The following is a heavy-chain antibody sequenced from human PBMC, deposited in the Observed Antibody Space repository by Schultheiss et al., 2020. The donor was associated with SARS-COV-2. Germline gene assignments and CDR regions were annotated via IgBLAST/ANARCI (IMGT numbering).Heavy chain of an antibody. V-gene: IGHV4-34*01. J-gene: IGHJ4*02. CDR1: GGPFNNYY. CDR2: VNHSGNT. CDR3: ASGVYRFLEWQERDY. Sequence: SETLSLTCAVYGGPFNNYYWAWTRQPPGKGLEWIGEVNHSGNTNYNPSLKSRVTISVDTSKHQFSLRLRSATAADTAVYYCASGVYRFLEWQERDYWGQGTLVTVSS. D-gene: IGHD3-3*01.